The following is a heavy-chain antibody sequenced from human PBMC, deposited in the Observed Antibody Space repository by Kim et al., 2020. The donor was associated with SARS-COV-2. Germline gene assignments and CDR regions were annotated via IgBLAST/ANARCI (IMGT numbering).Heavy chain of an antibody. D-gene: IGHD3-10*01. J-gene: IGHJ5*02. CDR3: AKRYRGVVWGPTDP. CDR2: ISSDGGTK. V-gene: IGHV3-30*18. CDR1: SFSFSSFG. Sequence: GGSLRLSCAGSSFSFSSFGMHWVRQAPGKGLEWVAVISSDGGTKFYADSVKGRFTVSRDNSKRTLYLQMSSLRPEDTAVYYFAKRYRGVVWGPTDPWGQG.